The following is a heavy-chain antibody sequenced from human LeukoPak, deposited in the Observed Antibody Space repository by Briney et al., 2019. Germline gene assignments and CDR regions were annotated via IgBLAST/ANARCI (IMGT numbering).Heavy chain of an antibody. CDR3: ARQSSGYYYGWFDP. D-gene: IGHD3-22*01. CDR1: GGSILDSTYY. V-gene: IGHV4-39*01. CDR2: IFYTGNT. Sequence: SETLSLTCTVSGGSILDSTYYWAWIRQPPGKGLEWIATIFYTGNTHYNPSLKSRVAMSVDTVKNQFSLNLNSVTAADTAVYYCARQSSGYYYGWFDPWGQGTLVTVSS. J-gene: IGHJ5*02.